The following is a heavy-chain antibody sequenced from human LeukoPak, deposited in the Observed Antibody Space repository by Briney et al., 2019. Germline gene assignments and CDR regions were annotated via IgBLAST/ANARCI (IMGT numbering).Heavy chain of an antibody. Sequence: SETLSLTCTVSGDSITNSWWSWVRQSPGKGLEWIGYIHATGTTNYNPSLMSRVTFSVDKSKNQFSLRLSSVTAADTAVYYCARQRRQSFSSPLYHFWGQGTLVTVSS. CDR1: GDSITNSW. CDR3: ARQRRQSFSSPLYHF. CDR2: IHATGTT. J-gene: IGHJ4*02. D-gene: IGHD2/OR15-2a*01. V-gene: IGHV4-4*09.